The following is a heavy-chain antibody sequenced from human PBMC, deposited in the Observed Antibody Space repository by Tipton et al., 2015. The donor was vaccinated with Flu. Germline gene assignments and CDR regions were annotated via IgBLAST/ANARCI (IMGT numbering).Heavy chain of an antibody. CDR2: ISSSGSTI. CDR3: ARDFWAAAFDY. V-gene: IGHV3-48*03. J-gene: IGHJ4*02. D-gene: IGHD3-3*01. Sequence: GSLRLSCAASGFTFSSYEMNWVRQAPGKGLEWVSYISSSGSTIYYANSVKGRFTISRDNAKNSLYLQMNSLRAEDTAVYYCARDFWAAAFDYWGQGTLVTVSS. CDR1: GFTFSSYE.